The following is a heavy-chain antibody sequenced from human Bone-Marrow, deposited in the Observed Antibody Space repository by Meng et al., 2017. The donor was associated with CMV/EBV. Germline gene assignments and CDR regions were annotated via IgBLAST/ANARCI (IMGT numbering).Heavy chain of an antibody. V-gene: IGHV3-9*01. CDR3: VRDIGVAEITESTKYYSALDV. D-gene: IGHD3-16*01. J-gene: IGHJ6*02. CDR1: GFTFSDYA. CDR2: INRKSDRI. Sequence: LSLTCAASGFTFSDYALHWVRQAPGKGLEWVSGINRKSDRIGYADSVKGRFTISRDNGKKSLHLQMNSLRAEDTALYYCVRDIGVAEITESTKYYSALDVWGQGTTVTVSS.